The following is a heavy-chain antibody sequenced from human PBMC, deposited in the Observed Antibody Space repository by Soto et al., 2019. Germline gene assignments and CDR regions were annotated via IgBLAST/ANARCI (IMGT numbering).Heavy chain of an antibody. V-gene: IGHV4-59*01. CDR2: IYYTGTT. CDR1: GDSISTYY. CDR3: ARGHGSGNYDY. J-gene: IGHJ4*02. D-gene: IGHD3-10*01. Sequence: SETLSLTCTVSGDSISTYYWSWIRQSPGKGLEWIGYIYYTGTTNYDPSLKSRVTISVDTSKNQFYLRLSSVTAADTAVYYCARGHGSGNYDYWGQGTQVTVSS.